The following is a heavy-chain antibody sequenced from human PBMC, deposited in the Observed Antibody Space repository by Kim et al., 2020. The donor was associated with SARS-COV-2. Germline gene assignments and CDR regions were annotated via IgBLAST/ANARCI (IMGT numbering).Heavy chain of an antibody. CDR1: GFTFSSYG. V-gene: IGHV3-33*06. Sequence: GGSLRLSCAASGFTFSSYGMHWVSQAPGKGLEWVAVIWYDGSNKYYADSVKDRFTISRDNSKNTLYLQMNSLRAEDTAVYYCAKGHDYYYGMDVWGQGTTVTVSS. J-gene: IGHJ6*02. CDR2: IWYDGSNK. CDR3: AKGHDYYYGMDV.